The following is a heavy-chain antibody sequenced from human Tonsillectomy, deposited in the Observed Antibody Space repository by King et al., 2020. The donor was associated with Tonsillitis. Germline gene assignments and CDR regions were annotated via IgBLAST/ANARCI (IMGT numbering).Heavy chain of an antibody. CDR2: IRNQAYGGTT. D-gene: IGHD6-13*01. J-gene: IGHJ4*02. Sequence: VQLVESGGGLVQPGRSLGLSCSASRFTFADYAMSWVRQAPGKGLEWVGFIRNQAYGGTTEYAASVKGRFTISRDDSKSIAYLQMNSLKTDDTAVYYCTLFGAAGTKPFDYWGQGTLVTVSS. CDR3: TLFGAAGTKPFDY. CDR1: RFTFADYA. V-gene: IGHV3-49*04.